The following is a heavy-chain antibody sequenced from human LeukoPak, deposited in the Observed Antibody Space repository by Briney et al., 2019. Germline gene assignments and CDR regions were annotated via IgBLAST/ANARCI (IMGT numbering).Heavy chain of an antibody. Sequence: KPSETLSLTCTVSGGAIISYYLSWIRQPAGKGLEWIGRIYTSGSTNYNPSLKSRFTMSVDTSKNQFSLKLSSVTAADTAVYYCERGPYCGGDCFLDYWDQGTLVTVSS. CDR3: ERGPYCGGDCFLDY. D-gene: IGHD2-21*02. CDR1: GGAIISYY. V-gene: IGHV4-4*07. J-gene: IGHJ4*02. CDR2: IYTSGST.